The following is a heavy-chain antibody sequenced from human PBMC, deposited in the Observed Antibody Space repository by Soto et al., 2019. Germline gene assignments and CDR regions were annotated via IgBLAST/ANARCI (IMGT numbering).Heavy chain of an antibody. CDR2: ISYDGSNK. D-gene: IGHD6-13*01. V-gene: IGHV3-30*03. Sequence: GGSLRLSCAASGFTFSSYGMHWVRQAPGKGLEWVAVISYDGSNKYYADSVKGRFTISRDNSKNTLYLQMNSLRAEDTAVYYCAREPPEAAAGLDYWGQGTLVTVSS. CDR1: GFTFSSYG. CDR3: AREPPEAAAGLDY. J-gene: IGHJ4*02.